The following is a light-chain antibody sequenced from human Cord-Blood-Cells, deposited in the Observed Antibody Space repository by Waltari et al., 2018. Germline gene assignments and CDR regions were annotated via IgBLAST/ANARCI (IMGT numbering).Light chain of an antibody. CDR3: SSYTSSSTWV. CDR2: DVS. Sequence: QSALPQPASVSGSPGPSLTLPRTGTSSDAGGYNYVSWYHHHQGKAPTLMIYDVSNRPACVSYRFSGSKSGNTASLTISALQAEDEADYYCSSYTSSSTWVFGGGTKLTVL. J-gene: IGLJ3*02. CDR1: SSDAGGYNY. V-gene: IGLV2-14*03.